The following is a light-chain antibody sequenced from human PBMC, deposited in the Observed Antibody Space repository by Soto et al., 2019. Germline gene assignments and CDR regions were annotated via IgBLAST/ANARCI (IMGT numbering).Light chain of an antibody. CDR2: KIA. CDR1: QSLVHSYGNPY. V-gene: IGKV2-24*01. Sequence: DIILTQTPLSSPVTLGQPASISCRSSQSLVHSYGNPYLSWLQQRPGQPPRLLIYKIANRFSGVPDRYSGSGAGTAFTLTISRVETEYVGVYHCMQATHCPRTFGHGTKVESK. J-gene: IGKJ1*01. CDR3: MQATHCPRT.